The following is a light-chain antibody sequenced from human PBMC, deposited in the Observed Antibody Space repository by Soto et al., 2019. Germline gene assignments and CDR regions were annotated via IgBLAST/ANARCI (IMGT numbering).Light chain of an antibody. J-gene: IGLJ2*01. CDR2: DVS. CDR3: KSYTSRSTLE. V-gene: IGLV2-14*01. Sequence: QSVLTQPASVSGSPGQSITISCTGTSSDVGGYNYVSWYQQHPGKAPKLMIYDVSSRPSGVSNRFSGSKSGNTASLTISGLQAEDEADYYCKSYTSRSTLEFGGGTQLTVL. CDR1: SSDVGGYNY.